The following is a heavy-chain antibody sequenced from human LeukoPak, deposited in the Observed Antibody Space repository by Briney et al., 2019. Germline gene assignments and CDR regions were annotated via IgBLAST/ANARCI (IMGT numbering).Heavy chain of an antibody. J-gene: IGHJ4*02. V-gene: IGHV4-34*01. Sequence: SETLSLTCAVYGGSFSGYYWSWIRQPPGKGLGWIGEINHSGSTNYDPSLKSRVTISVDTSKNQFSLKLSSVTAADTAVYYCARGGYNWNDPAFDYWGQGTLVTVSS. CDR1: GGSFSGYY. D-gene: IGHD1-20*01. CDR3: ARGGYNWNDPAFDY. CDR2: INHSGST.